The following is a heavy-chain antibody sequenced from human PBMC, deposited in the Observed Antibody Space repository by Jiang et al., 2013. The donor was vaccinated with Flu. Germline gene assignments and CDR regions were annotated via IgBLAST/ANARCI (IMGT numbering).Heavy chain of an antibody. CDR2: ISYYGSS. J-gene: IGHJ6*02. CDR1: GGSISSYY. D-gene: IGHD2-15*01. CDR3: ARKADGMDV. V-gene: IGHV4-59*01. Sequence: GSGLVKPSETLSLTCTVSGGSISSYYWNWIRQSPGKGLEWIGYISYYGSSNYNPSLKSRVTLSVDAPNKQFSLKLSSVTAADTAVYYCARKADGMDVWGQGTTVIVSS.